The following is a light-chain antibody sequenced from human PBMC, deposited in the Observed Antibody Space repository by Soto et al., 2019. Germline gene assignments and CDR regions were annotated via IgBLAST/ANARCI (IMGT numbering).Light chain of an antibody. V-gene: IGKV3-15*01. J-gene: IGKJ2*01. Sequence: EIVMTQSPATLSVSPGERATLSCRASQSVSSNLAWYQQKPGQAPRLLIYGASTRATGIPARFSGSGSGTEFTLTISSRQSEDFAGYYCQQYNSWPPMYTFGQGTKLEIK. CDR3: QQYNSWPPMYT. CDR2: GAS. CDR1: QSVSSN.